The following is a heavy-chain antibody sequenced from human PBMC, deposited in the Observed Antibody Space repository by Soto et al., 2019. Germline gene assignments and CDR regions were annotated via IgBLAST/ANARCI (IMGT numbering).Heavy chain of an antibody. CDR1: GGSVSSGSYY. D-gene: IGHD3-9*01. Sequence: PSETLSLTCTVSGGSVSSGSYYWGWIRQPPGKGLEWIGSIYYSGNTYYNPSLKSRVTISVDKSKNQFSLKLMSLSAADTAVYYCGRLEGLATISYYFDYWGQGALVTVSS. J-gene: IGHJ4*02. CDR2: IYYSGNT. V-gene: IGHV4-39*01. CDR3: GRLEGLATISYYFDY.